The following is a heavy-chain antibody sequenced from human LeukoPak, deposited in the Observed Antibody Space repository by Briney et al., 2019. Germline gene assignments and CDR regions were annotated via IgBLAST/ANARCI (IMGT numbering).Heavy chain of an antibody. CDR1: GGSISSYY. D-gene: IGHD1-26*01. J-gene: IGHJ4*02. CDR3: ARALGATWGYFDY. V-gene: IGHV4-59*01. Sequence: PSETLSLTCTVSGGSISSYYWSWIRQPPGKGLEWIGYIYYSGSTNYNPSLRSRVTISVDTSKNQFSLKLSSVTAADTAVYYCARALGATWGYFDYWGQGTLVTVSS. CDR2: IYYSGST.